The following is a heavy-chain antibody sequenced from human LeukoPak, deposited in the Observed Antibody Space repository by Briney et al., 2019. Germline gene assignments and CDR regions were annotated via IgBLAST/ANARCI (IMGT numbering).Heavy chain of an antibody. CDR3: ARGLDYYGSGSQGYYFDY. CDR1: GGSFSGYY. Sequence: PSETLSLTCAVYGGSFSGYYWRWIRQPPGQELEWIGEINHSGSTSYNPFLKSRVTISVDTSKNQFSLKLSSVTAADTAVYYCARGLDYYGSGSQGYYFDYWGQGTLVTVSS. D-gene: IGHD3-10*01. V-gene: IGHV4-34*01. J-gene: IGHJ4*02. CDR2: INHSGST.